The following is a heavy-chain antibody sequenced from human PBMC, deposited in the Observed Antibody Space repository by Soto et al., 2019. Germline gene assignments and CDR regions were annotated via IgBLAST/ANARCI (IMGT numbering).Heavy chain of an antibody. J-gene: IGHJ2*01. V-gene: IGHV1-69*01. D-gene: IGHD3-22*01. CDR1: GGTFSSYA. Sequence: QVPLVQSGAEVKKPGSSVKVSCKASGGTFSSYAISWVRQAPGQGLEWMGGIIPIFGTANYAQKFQGRVTITADESTSTAYMELSSLRSEDTAVYYCARAHYDSSGYYYVWYFDLWGRGTLVTVSS. CDR3: ARAHYDSSGYYYVWYFDL. CDR2: IIPIFGTA.